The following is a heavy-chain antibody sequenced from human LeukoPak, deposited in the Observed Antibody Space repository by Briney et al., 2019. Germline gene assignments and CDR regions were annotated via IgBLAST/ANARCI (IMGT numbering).Heavy chain of an antibody. J-gene: IGHJ4*02. V-gene: IGHV3-48*04. D-gene: IGHD6-6*01. CDR1: GFTFSRYS. Sequence: GGSLRLSCAASGFTFSRYSMNWVRQAPGKGLEWVSYISRSSSTIHYADSVKGRFTISRDNAKSSLFLQMTSLRAEDTARYYCAKHPRLVRYFDSWGQGTLVTVSS. CDR3: AKHPRLVRYFDS. CDR2: ISRSSSTI.